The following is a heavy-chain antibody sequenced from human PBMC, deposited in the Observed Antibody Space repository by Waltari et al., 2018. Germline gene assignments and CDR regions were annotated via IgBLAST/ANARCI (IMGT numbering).Heavy chain of an antibody. J-gene: IGHJ4*02. V-gene: IGHV3-23*01. Sequence: LSCAASGFTFSSYAMSWVRQAPGKGLEWVSAISGSGGSTYYADSVKGRFTISRDNSKNTLYLQMNSLRAEDTAVYYCAKLPVHYYDSSGYFDYWGQGTLVTVSS. CDR3: AKLPVHYYDSSGYFDY. CDR1: GFTFSSYA. CDR2: ISGSGGST. D-gene: IGHD3-22*01.